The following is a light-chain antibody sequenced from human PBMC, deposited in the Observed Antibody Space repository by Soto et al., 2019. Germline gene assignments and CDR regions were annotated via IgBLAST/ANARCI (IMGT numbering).Light chain of an antibody. CDR1: QSVSSSY. CDR3: QHSGTWPRT. J-gene: IGKJ4*01. V-gene: IGKV3-20*01. Sequence: ETAGTRPARTRSLSRREGYERSSRSGQSVSSSYLAWYQQKPGQAPRVLIYGASSRATGIPDRFSGSGTGTDFTLTISSLQPEDCALYFCQHSGTWPRTFGGGTKVDIK. CDR2: GAS.